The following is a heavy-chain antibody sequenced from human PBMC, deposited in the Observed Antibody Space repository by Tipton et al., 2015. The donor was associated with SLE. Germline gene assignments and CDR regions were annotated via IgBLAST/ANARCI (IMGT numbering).Heavy chain of an antibody. Sequence: LRLSCAASGFTFSSYAMHWVRQPPGKGLEWIGEINHSGSTNYNPSLKSRVTISVDTSKNQFSLKLSSVTAADTAVYYCARKWELLRGWYFDLWGRGTLVTVSS. D-gene: IGHD1-26*01. V-gene: IGHV4-34*01. CDR2: INHSGST. CDR3: ARKWELLRGWYFDL. CDR1: GFTFSSYA. J-gene: IGHJ2*01.